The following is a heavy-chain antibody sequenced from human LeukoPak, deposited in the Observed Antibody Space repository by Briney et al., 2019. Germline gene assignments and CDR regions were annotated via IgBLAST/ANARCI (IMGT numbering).Heavy chain of an antibody. CDR3: ASSRSYYSWFDP. CDR1: GGSISSYY. V-gene: IGHV4-4*07. D-gene: IGHD1-26*01. J-gene: IGHJ5*02. Sequence: PSETLSLTCTVSGGSISSYYWSWIRQPAGKGLEWIGRIYTSGSTNYDPSLKSRVTMSVDTSKNQFSLKLSSVTAADTAVYYCASSRSYYSWFDPWGQGTLVTVSS. CDR2: IYTSGST.